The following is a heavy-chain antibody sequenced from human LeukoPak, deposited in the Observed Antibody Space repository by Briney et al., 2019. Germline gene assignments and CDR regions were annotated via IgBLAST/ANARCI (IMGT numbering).Heavy chain of an antibody. Sequence: GGSLRLSCAVSGFTFSSYGMHWVRQAPGKGLEWVAVIWYDGSNKYYADSVKGRFTISRDNSKNTLYLQMNSLRAEDTAVYYCARDGNYYDSSGYYYGDYYYYGMDVWGQGTTVTVSS. CDR2: IWYDGSNK. J-gene: IGHJ6*02. CDR1: GFTFSSYG. CDR3: ARDGNYYDSSGYYYGDYYYYGMDV. D-gene: IGHD3-22*01. V-gene: IGHV3-33*01.